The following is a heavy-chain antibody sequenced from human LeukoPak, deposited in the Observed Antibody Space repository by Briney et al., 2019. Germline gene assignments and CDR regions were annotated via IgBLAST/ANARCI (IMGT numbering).Heavy chain of an antibody. CDR1: GFTFSSYG. Sequence: GRSLRLSCAASGFTFSSYGMHWVRQAPGKGLEWVAVIWYDGSNKYYADSVKGRFIISRDNSKNTLYLQMNSLRAEDTAVYYCARAVGGGEYYFDYWGQGTLVTVSS. CDR3: ARAVGGGEYYFDY. J-gene: IGHJ4*02. V-gene: IGHV3-33*01. CDR2: IWYDGSNK. D-gene: IGHD3-10*01.